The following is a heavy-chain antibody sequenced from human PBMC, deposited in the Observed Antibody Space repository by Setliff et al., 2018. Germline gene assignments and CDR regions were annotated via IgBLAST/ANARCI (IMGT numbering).Heavy chain of an antibody. CDR3: ARGGMAAANRKGVFEY. V-gene: IGHV1-18*01. CDR2: IGVYSGNT. J-gene: IGHJ4*02. Sequence: ASVKVSCKASGYTFRQSIVSWVRQAPGQGLEWLGWIGVYSGNTYSAQRFQGRVSLTTDESTNTAYLELNILRSDDTAVYYCARGGMAAANRKGVFEYWGQGTLVTVSS. D-gene: IGHD6-13*01. CDR1: GYTFRQSI.